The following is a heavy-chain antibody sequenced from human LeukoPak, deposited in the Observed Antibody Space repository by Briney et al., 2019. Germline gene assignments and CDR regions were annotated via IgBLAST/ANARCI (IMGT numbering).Heavy chain of an antibody. CDR2: IYPGDSDN. V-gene: IGHV5-51*01. CDR3: ARTGEYSTSSAAFDI. Sequence: GESLKISCKGSGYSFTSYWIGWVRQMPGKGLEGMGVIYPGDSDNRYSPSFQGQVTISADKSISTAYLQWSSLKASDTAMYYCARTGEYSTSSAAFDIWGQGTMVTVSS. CDR1: GYSFTSYW. J-gene: IGHJ3*02. D-gene: IGHD6-6*01.